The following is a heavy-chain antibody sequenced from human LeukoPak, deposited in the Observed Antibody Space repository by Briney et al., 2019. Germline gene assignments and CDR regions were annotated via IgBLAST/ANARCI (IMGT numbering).Heavy chain of an antibody. CDR3: ARHRGTSIAALYYYYYMDV. D-gene: IGHD6-6*01. CDR1: GYTFTSYW. CDR2: IYPGDSDT. J-gene: IGHJ6*03. Sequence: KVSCKASGYTFTSYWIGWVRQMPGKGLEWMGIIYPGDSDTRYSPSFQGQVTISADKSISTAYLQWSSLKASDTAMYYCARHRGTSIAALYYYYYMDVWGKGTTVTVSS. V-gene: IGHV5-51*01.